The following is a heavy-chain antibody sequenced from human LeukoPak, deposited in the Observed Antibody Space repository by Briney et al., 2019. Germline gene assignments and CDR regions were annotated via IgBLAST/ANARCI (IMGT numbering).Heavy chain of an antibody. CDR2: IFGGGST. CDR3: ARGAEHYDILTGYYTGMEAYYFDY. D-gene: IGHD3-9*01. CDR1: GFTFSSYA. J-gene: IGHJ4*02. V-gene: IGHV3-66*01. Sequence: GGSLRLSCAASGFTFSSYAMSWVRQAPGKGLEWVSVIFGGGSTYYADSVKGRFTISRDNSKNTLYLQMNSLRAEDTAVYYCARGAEHYDILTGYYTGMEAYYFDYWGQGTLVTVSS.